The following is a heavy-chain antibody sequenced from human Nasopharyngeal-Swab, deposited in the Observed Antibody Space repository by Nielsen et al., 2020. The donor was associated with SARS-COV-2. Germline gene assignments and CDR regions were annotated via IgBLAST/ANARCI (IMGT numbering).Heavy chain of an antibody. D-gene: IGHD5-24*01. V-gene: IGHV4-59*01. J-gene: IGHJ4*02. CDR3: ARGEMATTSFDY. CDR2: IYYSGST. Sequence: SETLSLTCTVSGGSISSYYWSWIRQPPGKGLEWIGYIYYSGSTNYNPSLKSRVTISVDTSKNQFSLKMSSVTAADTAVYYCARGEMATTSFDYWGQGTLVTVSS. CDR1: GGSISSYY.